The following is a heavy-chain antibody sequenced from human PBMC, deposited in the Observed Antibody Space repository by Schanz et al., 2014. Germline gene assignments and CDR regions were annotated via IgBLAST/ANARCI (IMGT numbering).Heavy chain of an antibody. V-gene: IGHV3-23*04. J-gene: IGHJ4*02. CDR3: AKDRSWDYDSSGYFDY. CDR1: GFTFSIYA. Sequence: EVQLVESGGGLVQPGGSLRLSCSASGFTFSIYAMHWVRQVPGKGLVWVSAISGSGGTTYYADSVKGRFTISRDNSKNTLYLQMNSLRAEDTAVYYCAKDRSWDYDSSGYFDYWGQGTLVTVSS. D-gene: IGHD3-22*01. CDR2: ISGSGGTT.